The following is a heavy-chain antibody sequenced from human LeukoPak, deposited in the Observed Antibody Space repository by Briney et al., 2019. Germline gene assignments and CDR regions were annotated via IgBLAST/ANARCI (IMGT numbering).Heavy chain of an antibody. CDR1: GFTFSSYS. V-gene: IGHV3-21*01. J-gene: IGHJ4*02. Sequence: GGSLRLSCAASGFTFSSYSMNWVRQAPGKGLEWVSSISSSSGYIYYADSVKGRFTISRDNAKNSLYLQMNSLRAEDTAVYYCAREREQLARFDYWGQGTLVTVSS. CDR2: ISSSSGYI. CDR3: AREREQLARFDY. D-gene: IGHD6-6*01.